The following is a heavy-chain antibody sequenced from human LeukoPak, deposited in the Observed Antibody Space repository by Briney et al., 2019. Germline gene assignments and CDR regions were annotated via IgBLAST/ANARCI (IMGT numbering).Heavy chain of an antibody. J-gene: IGHJ4*02. CDR1: GYTFTSYG. Sequence: ASVKVSCKASGYTFTSYGISWVRQAPGQGLEWMGWISAYNGNTNYAQKLQGRVTMTTDTSTSTAYMELRSLRPDDTAVYYCARGQSVLWFGELLDWGQGTLVTVSS. CDR2: ISAYNGNT. CDR3: ARGQSVLWFGELLD. V-gene: IGHV1-18*01. D-gene: IGHD3-10*01.